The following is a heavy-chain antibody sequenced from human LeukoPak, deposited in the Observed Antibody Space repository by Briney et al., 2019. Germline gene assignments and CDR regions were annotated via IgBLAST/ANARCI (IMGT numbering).Heavy chain of an antibody. CDR2: INHSGST. CDR3: ARGLRYYDFWSGSRTGYYFDY. CDR1: GGSFSGYY. V-gene: IGHV4-34*01. D-gene: IGHD3-3*01. J-gene: IGHJ4*02. Sequence: SETLSLTCAAYGGSFSGYYWSWIRQPPGKGLEWIGEINHSGSTNYNPSLKSRVTISVDTSKNQFSLKLSSVTAADTAVYYCARGLRYYDFWSGSRTGYYFDYWGQGTLVTVSS.